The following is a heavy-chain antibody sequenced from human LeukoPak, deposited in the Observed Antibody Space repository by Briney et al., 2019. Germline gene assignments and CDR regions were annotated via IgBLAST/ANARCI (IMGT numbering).Heavy chain of an antibody. Sequence: GGSLRLYCAASGFTLSAYDIHWVRQPIGKGLDWVSGLGSAGDKYHAGSERGRFTISREDAENSVYLQMNGMRPEDTAIYYCARAKRETSTRPWTSGMDVWGQGTRVTVSS. CDR3: ARAKRETSTRPWTSGMDV. CDR2: LGSAGDK. D-gene: IGHD3/OR15-3a*01. J-gene: IGHJ6*02. V-gene: IGHV3-13*01. CDR1: GFTLSAYD.